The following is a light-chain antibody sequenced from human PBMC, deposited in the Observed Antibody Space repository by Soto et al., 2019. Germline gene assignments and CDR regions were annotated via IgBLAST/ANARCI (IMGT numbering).Light chain of an antibody. CDR1: SSNIGSNT. CDR2: SNN. V-gene: IGLV1-44*01. J-gene: IGLJ2*01. CDR3: AAWDDSLNGVV. Sequence: QSVLTQPTSASGTPGQRVTISCSGSSSNIGSNTVNWYQQLPGTAPNLLIYSNNQRPSGVPDRFSGSKSGTSVSLAISGLQSEDEADYYCAAWDDSLNGVVFGGGTKLTVL.